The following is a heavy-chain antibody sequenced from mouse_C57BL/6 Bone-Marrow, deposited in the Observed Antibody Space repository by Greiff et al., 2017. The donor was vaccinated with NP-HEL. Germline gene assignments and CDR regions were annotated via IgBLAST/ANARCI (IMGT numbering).Heavy chain of an antibody. CDR1: GFTFSDYY. V-gene: IGHV5-16*01. CDR3: ARGIYYDYPLDY. CDR2: INYDGSST. Sequence: EVQLVESEGGLVQPGSSMKLSCTASGFTFSDYYMAWVRQVPEKGLEWVANINYDGSSTYYLDSLKSRFIISRDNAKNILYLQMSSLKSEDTATYYCARGIYYDYPLDYWGQGTSVTVSS. D-gene: IGHD2-4*01. J-gene: IGHJ4*01.